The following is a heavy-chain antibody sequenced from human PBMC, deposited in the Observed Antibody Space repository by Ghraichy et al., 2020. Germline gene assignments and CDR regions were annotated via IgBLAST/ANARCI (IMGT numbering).Heavy chain of an antibody. Sequence: SETLSLTCTVSGYSISSGYYWGWIRQPPGKGLEWIGSIYHSGSTYYNPSLKSRVTISVDTSKNQFSLKLSSVTAADTAVYYCARDRYCSGGSCSTFDYWGQGTLVTVSS. CDR1: GYSISSGYY. J-gene: IGHJ4*02. CDR3: ARDRYCSGGSCSTFDY. V-gene: IGHV4-38-2*02. D-gene: IGHD2-15*01. CDR2: IYHSGST.